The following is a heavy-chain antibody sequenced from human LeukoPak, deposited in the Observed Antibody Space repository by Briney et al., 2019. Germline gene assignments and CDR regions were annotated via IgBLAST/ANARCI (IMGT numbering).Heavy chain of an antibody. CDR2: IYYSGST. CDR3: ARNFHSSIEQLMSDYYYYYMDV. CDR1: GGSISSSSYY. Sequence: SETLSLTCTVSGGSISSSSYYWGWIRQPPGKGLEWIGSIYYSGSTYYNPSLKSRVTISVDTSKNQFSLKLSSVTAADTAVYYCARNFHSSIEQLMSDYYYYYMDVWGKGTTVTVSS. V-gene: IGHV4-39*07. D-gene: IGHD6-6*01. J-gene: IGHJ6*03.